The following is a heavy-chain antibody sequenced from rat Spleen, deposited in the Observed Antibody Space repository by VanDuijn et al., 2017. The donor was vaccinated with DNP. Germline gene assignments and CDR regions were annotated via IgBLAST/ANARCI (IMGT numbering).Heavy chain of an antibody. V-gene: IGHV5-31*01. D-gene: IGHD4-3*01. Sequence: EVHLVESGGDLVQPGRSLKLSCVASGFTFNNYWMTWIRQVPGKGLEWVASIISSGGSTNYPDSVKGRFTNSRDNAKNTLYLQMNSLRSEDTATYYCARYAPSASYAMDAWGQGTSVTVSS. CDR3: ARYAPSASYAMDA. CDR2: IISSGGST. CDR1: GFTFNNYW. J-gene: IGHJ4*01.